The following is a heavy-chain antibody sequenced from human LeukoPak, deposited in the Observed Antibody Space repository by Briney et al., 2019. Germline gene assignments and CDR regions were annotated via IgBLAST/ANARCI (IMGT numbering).Heavy chain of an antibody. CDR2: IKSKTDGGTA. V-gene: IGHV3-15*01. Sequence: PGGSLRLSCAASGFTFSNAWMSWVRQAPGKGLEWVGRIKSKTDGGTADYTAPGKGRFTVSRDDSKNTLYLQMNSLNTEDTAVYYCTTVSTVTYGYWGQGTLVTVSS. J-gene: IGHJ4*02. CDR3: TTVSTVTYGY. CDR1: GFTFSNAW. D-gene: IGHD4-17*01.